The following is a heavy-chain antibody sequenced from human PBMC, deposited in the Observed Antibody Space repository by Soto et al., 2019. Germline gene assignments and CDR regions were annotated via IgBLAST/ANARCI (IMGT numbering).Heavy chain of an antibody. CDR3: ARGQGDYIWGI. D-gene: IGHD3-16*01. Sequence: SETLSLTCAVYGGSFSGYYWSWIRQPPGKGLEWIGEINHSGSTNYNPSLKSRVTISVDTSKNQFSLKLSSVTAADTAVYYCARGQGDYIWGIWGQGTLVTVSS. CDR2: INHSGST. CDR1: GGSFSGYY. V-gene: IGHV4-34*01. J-gene: IGHJ4*02.